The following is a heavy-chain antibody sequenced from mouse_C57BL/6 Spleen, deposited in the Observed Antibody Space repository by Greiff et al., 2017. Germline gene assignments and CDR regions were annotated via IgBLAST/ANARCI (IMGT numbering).Heavy chain of an antibody. Sequence: QVQLQQPGAELVKPGASVKVSCKASGYTFTSYWMHWVKQRPGQGLEWIGRIHPSDSDTNYNQKFKGKATLTVDKSSSTAYMQISSLTSEDSAVYYCAILGIYYGNYFDDWGQGTTLTVSS. J-gene: IGHJ2*01. CDR3: AILGIYYGNYFDD. CDR2: IHPSDSDT. V-gene: IGHV1-74*01. CDR1: GYTFTSYW. D-gene: IGHD2-1*01.